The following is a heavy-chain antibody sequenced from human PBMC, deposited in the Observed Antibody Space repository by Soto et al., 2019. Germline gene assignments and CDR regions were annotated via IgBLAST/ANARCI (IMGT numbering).Heavy chain of an antibody. J-gene: IGHJ6*02. CDR2: ISAYNGNT. CDR1: GYTFTSYG. CDR3: ATDYGDYAYYYYYGMDV. D-gene: IGHD4-17*01. V-gene: IGHV1-18*01. Sequence: ASVKVSCKASGYTFTSYGISWVRQAPGQGLEWMGWISAYNGNTNYAQKLQGRVTMTTDTSTSTAYMELRSLRSDDTAVYYCATDYGDYAYYYYYGMDVWGQGTTVTVSS.